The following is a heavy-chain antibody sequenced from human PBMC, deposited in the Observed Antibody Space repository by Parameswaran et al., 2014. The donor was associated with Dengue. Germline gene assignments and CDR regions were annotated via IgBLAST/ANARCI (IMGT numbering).Heavy chain of an antibody. V-gene: IGHV1-69*02. CDR3: ASGRGRYSFGHYYYNAMDI. CDR2: IIPIVDMI. D-gene: IGHD5-18*01. Sequence: WVRQAPGQGLEWMGRIIPIVDMIDYAQKFQGRFTITADKSTFTVYMEMSRLRSEDTAVYYCASGRGRYSFGHYYYNAMDIWGQGTSVTVSS. J-gene: IGHJ6*02.